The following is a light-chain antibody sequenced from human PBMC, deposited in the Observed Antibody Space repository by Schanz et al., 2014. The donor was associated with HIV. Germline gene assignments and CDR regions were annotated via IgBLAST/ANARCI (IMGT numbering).Light chain of an antibody. CDR1: QSVSSSY. J-gene: IGKJ1*01. Sequence: EIVLTQSPGTLSLSPGERATLSCRASQSVSSSYLAWYQQKRDQPPRLVIYATSTRAAGIPDRFSGTGSGTDFTLTISSLEPEDFAVYYCQQYGSSPTFGQGTRVEIK. V-gene: IGKV3-20*01. CDR3: QQYGSSPT. CDR2: ATS.